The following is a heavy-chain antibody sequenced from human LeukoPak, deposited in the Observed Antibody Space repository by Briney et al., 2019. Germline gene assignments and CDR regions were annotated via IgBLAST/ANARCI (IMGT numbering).Heavy chain of an antibody. CDR2: INQDGSEK. V-gene: IGHV3-7*03. J-gene: IGHJ6*02. CDR1: GFTFGSYW. CDR3: AKEYQLRGMDV. Sequence: PGGSLRLPCAASGFTFGSYWMSWVRQAPGKGLEWVANINQDGSEKYYVDSVKGRFTISRDNAKNSVYLQMNSLRVEDTAVYYCAKEYQLRGMDVWGQGTTVTVSS. D-gene: IGHD2-2*01.